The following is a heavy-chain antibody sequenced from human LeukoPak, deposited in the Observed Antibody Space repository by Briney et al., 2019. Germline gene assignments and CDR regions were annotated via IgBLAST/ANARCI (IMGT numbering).Heavy chain of an antibody. CDR2: TYYRSKWYN. CDR1: GDSVSSNSAA. V-gene: IGHV6-1*01. D-gene: IGHD3-16*01. CDR3: ARKEDYVYAFDI. Sequence: SQTLSLTCAISGDSVSSNSAAWNWIRQSPSRGLEWLGRTYYRSKWYNDHAISVKSRITINPDTSKSQFSLQLNSVTPEDTAVYYCARKEDYVYAFDIWGQGTMVTVSS. J-gene: IGHJ3*02.